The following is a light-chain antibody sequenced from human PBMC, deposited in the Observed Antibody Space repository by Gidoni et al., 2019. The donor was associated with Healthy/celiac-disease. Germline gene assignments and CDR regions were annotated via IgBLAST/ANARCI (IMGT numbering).Light chain of an antibody. V-gene: IGLV3-9*01. J-gene: IGLJ2*01. Sequence: SYELTQPLSVSVVLGQTARLTCGGNNIGSKNVHWYQQKPGQAPVLVIYRDSNRPSGIPERFSGSNSGNTATLTISRAQAGDEADYYCQVWDSSTVVFGGGTKLTVL. CDR3: QVWDSSTVV. CDR2: RDS. CDR1: NIGSKN.